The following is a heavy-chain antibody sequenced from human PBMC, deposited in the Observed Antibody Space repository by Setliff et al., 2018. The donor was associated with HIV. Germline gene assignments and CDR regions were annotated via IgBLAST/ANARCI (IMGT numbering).Heavy chain of an antibody. CDR3: ARDVAEMIVPLDDS. V-gene: IGHV1-2*06. CDR2: INPNNGAT. J-gene: IGHJ4*02. Sequence: VASVKVSCKTSGYKFTDYFMHWVRRAPGQGLEWVGRINPNNGATNYAQRFQGRVTITSDSSITTVYMDLSSLRSDDTAVYYCARDVAEMIVPLDDSWGQGTLVTVSS. CDR1: GYKFTDYF. D-gene: IGHD3-22*01.